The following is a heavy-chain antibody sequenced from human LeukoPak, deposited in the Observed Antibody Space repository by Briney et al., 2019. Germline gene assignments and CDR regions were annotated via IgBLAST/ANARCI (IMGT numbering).Heavy chain of an antibody. CDR2: INPGGGST. J-gene: IGHJ5*02. V-gene: IGHV1-46*01. CDR3: ARVGSGWNNWFDP. D-gene: IGHD6-19*01. Sequence: ASVKVSCKASGYTFTSYYVHWVRQAPGQGLEWMRIINPGGGSTSYAQKFQGRVTMTRDTSTSTVYMELSSLRSEDTAVYYCARVGSGWNNWFDPWGQGTLVTVSS. CDR1: GYTFTSYY.